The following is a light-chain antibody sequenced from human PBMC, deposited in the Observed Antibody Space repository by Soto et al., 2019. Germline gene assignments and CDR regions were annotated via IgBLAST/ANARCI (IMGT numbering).Light chain of an antibody. Sequence: QSVLTQPPSVSGAPGQRVTIPCTGNSSNLGAGYDVHWYQQLPGTAPKLVIYGVNNRPSGVSNRFSGSKSDNTASLTISGLQAEDEADYYCNSYTTSSTYVFGTGTKVTVL. J-gene: IGLJ1*01. CDR2: GVN. CDR3: NSYTTSSTYV. CDR1: SSNLGAGYD. V-gene: IGLV1-40*01.